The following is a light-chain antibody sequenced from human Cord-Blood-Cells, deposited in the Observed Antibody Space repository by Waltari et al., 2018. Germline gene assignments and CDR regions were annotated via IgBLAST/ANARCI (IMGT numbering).Light chain of an antibody. V-gene: IGLV2-14*01. CDR2: EVS. J-gene: IGLJ1*01. Sequence: QSALTQPASVSGSPGQSITISSTGTSSDVGGYTDVSWYQQHPGKAPKLMIYEVSNRPSGVSNRFSGSKSGNTASLTISGLQAEDEADYYCSSYTSSSTYVFGTGTKVTVL. CDR1: SSDVGGYTD. CDR3: SSYTSSSTYV.